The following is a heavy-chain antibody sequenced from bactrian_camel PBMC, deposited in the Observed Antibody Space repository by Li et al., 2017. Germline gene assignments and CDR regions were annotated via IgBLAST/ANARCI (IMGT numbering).Heavy chain of an antibody. CDR2: IESDGST. Sequence: HVQLVESGGGSVQTGGSLRLSCATSLNPTSRYCLGWIRQIPDKEREGVAGIESDGSTSYADSVKGRFTISHDNAKNLVDLQMNSLKPDDTAVYYCAATGQMLSVAGCRTQGTQVTVS. J-gene: IGHJ4*01. CDR1: LNPTSRYC. V-gene: IGHV3S9*01. D-gene: IGHD1*01.